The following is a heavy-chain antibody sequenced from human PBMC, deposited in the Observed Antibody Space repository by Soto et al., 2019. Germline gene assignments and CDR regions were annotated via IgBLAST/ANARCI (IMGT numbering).Heavy chain of an antibody. CDR3: ARAGDYYGSGSYYNNWFDP. D-gene: IGHD3-10*01. CDR1: GGSFSGYY. V-gene: IGHV4-34*01. Sequence: SETLSLTCAVYGGSFSGYYWSWIRQPPWKGLEWIGEINHSGSTNYNPSLKSRVTISVDTSKNQFSLKLSSVTAADTAVYYCARAGDYYGSGSYYNNWFDPWGQGTLVTVSS. CDR2: INHSGST. J-gene: IGHJ5*02.